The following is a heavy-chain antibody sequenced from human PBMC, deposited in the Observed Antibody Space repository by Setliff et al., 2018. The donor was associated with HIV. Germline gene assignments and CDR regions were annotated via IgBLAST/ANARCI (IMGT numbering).Heavy chain of an antibody. D-gene: IGHD3-22*01. CDR2: ISAYNGNT. CDR3: ARLEDYYDSSGYYYGLGDDY. CDR1: GYTFTSYG. J-gene: IGHJ4*02. V-gene: IGHV1-18*01. Sequence: RASVKVSCKASGYTFTSYGISWVRQAPGQGLEWMGWISAYNGNTNYAQKLQGRVTMTTDTSTSTAYMELRSLRSDDTAVYYCARLEDYYDSSGYYYGLGDDYWGQGTLVTAPQ.